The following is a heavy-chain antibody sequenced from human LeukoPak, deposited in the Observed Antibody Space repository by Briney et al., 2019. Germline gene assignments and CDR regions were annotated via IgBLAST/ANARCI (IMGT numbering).Heavy chain of an antibody. CDR3: AKDLWFGELYGMDV. Sequence: PGGSLRLSCAASGFTFSSYGMHWVHQAPGKGLEWVAVISYDGSNKYYADSVKGRFTISRDNSKNTLYLQMNSLRAEDTAVYYCAKDLWFGELYGMDVWGQGTTVTVSS. V-gene: IGHV3-30*18. CDR2: ISYDGSNK. CDR1: GFTFSSYG. D-gene: IGHD3-10*01. J-gene: IGHJ6*02.